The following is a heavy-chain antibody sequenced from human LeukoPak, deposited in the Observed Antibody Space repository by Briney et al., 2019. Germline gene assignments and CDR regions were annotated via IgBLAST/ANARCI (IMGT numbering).Heavy chain of an antibody. J-gene: IGHJ4*02. Sequence: GGSLRLSCAASGFTFTSYSMNWIRQAPWTWLGLVGCIRSKAYGERTEYDASVRGRFTISRDNSKSIDYLQMNSLKTEDTAVYYCSRDGRMTLIFDYWGQGTLVTVSS. V-gene: IGHV3-49*03. D-gene: IGHD3/OR15-3a*01. CDR2: IRSKAYGERT. CDR1: GFTFTSYS. CDR3: SRDGRMTLIFDY.